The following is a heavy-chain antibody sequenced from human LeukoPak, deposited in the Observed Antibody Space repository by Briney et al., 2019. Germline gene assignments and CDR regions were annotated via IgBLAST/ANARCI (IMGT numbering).Heavy chain of an antibody. Sequence: GGSLRLSCAASGFTSSSYAMSWVRQAPGKGLEWVSAISGSGGSTYYADSVKGRFTISRDNSKNTLYLQMNSLRAEDTAVYYCALLHDYGDSYYFDYWGQGTLVTVSS. CDR3: ALLHDYGDSYYFDY. V-gene: IGHV3-23*01. CDR2: ISGSGGST. D-gene: IGHD4-17*01. CDR1: GFTSSSYA. J-gene: IGHJ4*02.